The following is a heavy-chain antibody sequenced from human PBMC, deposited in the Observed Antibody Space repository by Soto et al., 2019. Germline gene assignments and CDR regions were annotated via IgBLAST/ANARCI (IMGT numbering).Heavy chain of an antibody. V-gene: IGHV3-48*01. CDR1: GFTFHTDA. Sequence: EVQLVESGGGLVEPGGSLRLSCAASGFTFHTDAMHWFRQAPGKGPEWLSYIRRDSSTIFYGDAVKGRSAISRDNAKRALYLQIESRRAEDTAVYYWVRDNPVLRAGGQGTRVTVSS. CDR3: VRDNPVLRA. J-gene: IGHJ4*02. CDR2: IRRDSSTI.